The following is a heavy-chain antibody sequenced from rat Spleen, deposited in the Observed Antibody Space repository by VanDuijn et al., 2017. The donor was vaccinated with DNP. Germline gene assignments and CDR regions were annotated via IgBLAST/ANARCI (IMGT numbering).Heavy chain of an antibody. CDR1: GFTFNDYW. CDR3: TRGAGSPYWSFDF. D-gene: IGHD5-1*01. Sequence: EVQLVESGGDLVQPGRSLKLSCVAFGFTFNDYWMAWIRQVPGKGLEWLGAITGSGGGTYYSGSVKGRFTISRYNAKNTLYLQMNSLRSEDTATYYCTRGAGSPYWSFDFWGPGTVVTVSS. J-gene: IGHJ1*01. V-gene: IGHV5-31*01. CDR2: ITGSGGGT.